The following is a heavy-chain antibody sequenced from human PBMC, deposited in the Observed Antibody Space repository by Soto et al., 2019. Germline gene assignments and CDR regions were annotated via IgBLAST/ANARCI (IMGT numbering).Heavy chain of an antibody. D-gene: IGHD6-19*01. Sequence: ASVKVSCKASGYTFTSYYMHWVRQAPGQGLEWMGIINPSGGSTSYAQKFQGRVTMTRDTSTSTVYMELSSLRSEDTAVYYCASSLGVAGRDYYYYGMDVRGQGTTVTVSS. CDR3: ASSLGVAGRDYYYYGMDV. V-gene: IGHV1-46*01. J-gene: IGHJ6*02. CDR2: INPSGGST. CDR1: GYTFTSYY.